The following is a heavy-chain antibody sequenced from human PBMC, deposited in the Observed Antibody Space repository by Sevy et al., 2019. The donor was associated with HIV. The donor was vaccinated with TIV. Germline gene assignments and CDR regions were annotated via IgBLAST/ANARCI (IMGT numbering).Heavy chain of an antibody. J-gene: IGHJ6*02. CDR2: IIPIFGTA. V-gene: IGHV1-69*13. D-gene: IGHD3-16*02. CDR1: GGTFSSYA. CDR3: ARAYYDYAWGSYRYRYYYYGMDV. Sequence: ASVKVSCKASGGTFSSYAISWVRQAPGQGLEWMGGIIPIFGTANYAQKFQGRVTITADETTSTAYMELRSLRSEATAVYYCARAYYDYAWGSYRYRYYYYGMDVWGQGTTVTVSS.